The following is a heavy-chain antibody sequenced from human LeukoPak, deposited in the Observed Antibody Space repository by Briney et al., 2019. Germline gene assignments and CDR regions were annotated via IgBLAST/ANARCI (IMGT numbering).Heavy chain of an antibody. D-gene: IGHD2-8*02. CDR1: GCSTSGYY. Sequence: PSETLSLTCTVSGCSTSGYYWSWIRQPAGKGLEWIGRLSTNEDTYYNPSLRSRVTMSVDTSKNWFSLTLTSVTAADTAVYYCAREAGVRGVPDYWGQGTLVTVSS. V-gene: IGHV4-4*07. CDR2: LSTNEDT. CDR3: AREAGVRGVPDY. J-gene: IGHJ4*02.